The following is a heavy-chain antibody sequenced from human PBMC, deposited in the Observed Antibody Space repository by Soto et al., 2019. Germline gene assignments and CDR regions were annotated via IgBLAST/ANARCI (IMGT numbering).Heavy chain of an antibody. J-gene: IGHJ4*02. D-gene: IGHD3-22*01. CDR2: IYNSGSP. V-gene: IGHV4-30-4*02. CDR1: GAPIYTGGYF. Sequence: SETRSLNCSVSGAPIYTGGYFWSCIRQSPGKGLEWIGYIYNSGSPYYNPSLNSRVTISADTSKNMFSRKLSSVTAEDTAVYHCARGTFYYDTSVYYLSYFDSWGQGTLVTVSS. CDR3: ARGTFYYDTSVYYLSYFDS.